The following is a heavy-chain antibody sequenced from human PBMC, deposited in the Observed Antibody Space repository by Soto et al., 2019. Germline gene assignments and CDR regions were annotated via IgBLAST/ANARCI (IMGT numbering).Heavy chain of an antibody. V-gene: IGHV3-30*18. CDR1: GFTFSSYG. CDR3: GKAQATHIVVVTALDY. D-gene: IGHD2-21*02. Sequence: QVQLVESGGGVVQPGRSLRLSCAASGFTFSSYGMHWVRQAPGKGLEWVAVISYDGSNKYYADSVKCRFTISRDNSKNTLYLQMDRLRAGDTGGDFCGKAQATHIVVVTALDYWGQGTLVTVSS. CDR2: ISYDGSNK. J-gene: IGHJ4*02.